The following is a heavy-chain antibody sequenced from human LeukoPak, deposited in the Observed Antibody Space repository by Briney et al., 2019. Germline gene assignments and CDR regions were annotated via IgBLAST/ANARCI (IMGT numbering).Heavy chain of an antibody. J-gene: IGHJ4*02. CDR3: WGINSSSSYRGVDY. Sequence: GGSLRPPCAASGFTFSSYWMSWVRQAPGKGLEWVANIKQDGSEKYYVDSVKGRFTISRDNAQKSLYLQMNSLRAEDTAVYYCWGINSSSSYRGVDYWGQGTLVTVSS. V-gene: IGHV3-7*01. CDR1: GFTFSSYW. D-gene: IGHD6-13*01. CDR2: IKQDGSEK.